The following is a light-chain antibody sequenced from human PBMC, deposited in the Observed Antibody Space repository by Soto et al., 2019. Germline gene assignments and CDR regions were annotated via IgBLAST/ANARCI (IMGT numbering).Light chain of an antibody. CDR3: QQNDNLPPT. Sequence: DIQMTQSPSSLSASVGDRVTITCQASQDISNYLNWYQQKPGKAPKLLIYDASNLETGVPSRFSGSGSGTDFTFTISSLQPEXIATYYCQQNDNLPPTFGQGTKLEIK. CDR2: DAS. V-gene: IGKV1-33*01. J-gene: IGKJ2*01. CDR1: QDISNY.